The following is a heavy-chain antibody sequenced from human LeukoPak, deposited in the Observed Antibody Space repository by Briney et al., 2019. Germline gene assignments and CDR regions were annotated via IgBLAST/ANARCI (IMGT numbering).Heavy chain of an antibody. J-gene: IGHJ4*02. CDR1: GFTFSSYT. CDR3: AKPPRVVVVTAFDS. CDR2: ITGSGSST. Sequence: GGSLRLSCAASGFTFSSYTMHWVRQAPGKGLEWVSSITGSGSSTYYADSVKGRFTISRDNSKNTLYVQMNSLRAEDTAVYFCAKPPRVVVVTAFDSWGQGTLVTVSS. D-gene: IGHD2-21*02. V-gene: IGHV3-23*01.